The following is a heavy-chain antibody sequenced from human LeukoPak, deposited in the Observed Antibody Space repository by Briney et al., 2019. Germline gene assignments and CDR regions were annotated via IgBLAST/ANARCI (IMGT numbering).Heavy chain of an antibody. V-gene: IGHV3-20*04. CDR2: INWNGRSI. Sequence: PGGSLRLSCAASGFTVSSNYMNWVRQAPGKGLEWVSGINWNGRSIGYADSVKGRFTVSRDNAKSSLYLQMNSLRAEDTALYYCARAYGKWNDVYFYAFDLWGQGTMVTVSS. J-gene: IGHJ3*01. CDR3: ARAYGKWNDVYFYAFDL. D-gene: IGHD1-20*01. CDR1: GFTVSSNY.